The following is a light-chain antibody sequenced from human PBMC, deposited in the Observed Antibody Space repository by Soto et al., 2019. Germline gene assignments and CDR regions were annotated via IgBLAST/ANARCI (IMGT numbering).Light chain of an antibody. V-gene: IGLV1-40*01. J-gene: IGLJ3*02. CDR2: GDN. CDR3: HSYDTSLSGSV. CDR1: NSNIGSSYD. Sequence: QSVLTQPPSVSGAPGQRVTISCTGGNSNIGSSYDVHWYQQIPGKAPKLLIYGDNNRPSGVADRFSGSKSGTSASLAITGLQAEDEADYYCHSYDTSLSGSVFGGGTKLTVL.